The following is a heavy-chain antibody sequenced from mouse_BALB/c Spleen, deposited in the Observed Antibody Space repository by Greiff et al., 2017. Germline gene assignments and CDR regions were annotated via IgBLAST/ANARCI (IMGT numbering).Heavy chain of an antibody. J-gene: IGHJ3*01. CDR1: GYTFTSYW. CDR3: ARKEDRYDSWFAY. CDR2: IDPSDSYT. V-gene: IGHV1-69*02. D-gene: IGHD2-14*01. Sequence: QVQLQQSGAELVKPGASVKLSCKASGYTFTSYWMHWVKQRPGQGLEWIGEIDPSDSYTNYNQKFKGKATLTVDKSSSTAYMQLSSLTSEDSAVYYCARKEDRYDSWFAYWGQGTLVTVSA.